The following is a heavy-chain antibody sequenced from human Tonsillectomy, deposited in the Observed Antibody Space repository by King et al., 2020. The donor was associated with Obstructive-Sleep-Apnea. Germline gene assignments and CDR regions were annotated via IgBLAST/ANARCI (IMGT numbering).Heavy chain of an antibody. D-gene: IGHD1-26*01. J-gene: IGHJ4*02. CDR1: GFTFSTYT. CDR2: VSSGSSYI. Sequence: VQLVESGGGLVKPGGSLRLSCAASGFTFSTYTMTWVRQAPGKGLEWVSSVSSGSSYIYYADSVKGRFTISRDNAKNSLVLQMNGLKAEDTALYYCAKVGISNGYFDNWGQGTLVTVSS. CDR3: AKVGISNGYFDN. V-gene: IGHV3-21*06.